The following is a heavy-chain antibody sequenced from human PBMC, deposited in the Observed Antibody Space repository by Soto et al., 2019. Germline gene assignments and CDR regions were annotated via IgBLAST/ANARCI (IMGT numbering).Heavy chain of an antibody. CDR1: GFTFSSYG. CDR2: ISYDGSNK. CDR3: AKDPLWFGEFVTYWYFDL. Sequence: GGSLRLSCAASGFTFSSYGMHWVRQAPGKGLEWVAVISYDGSNKYYADSVKGRFTTSRDNSKNTLYLQMNSLRAEDTAVYYCAKDPLWFGEFVTYWYFDLWGRGTLVTVYS. J-gene: IGHJ2*01. V-gene: IGHV3-30*18. D-gene: IGHD3-10*01.